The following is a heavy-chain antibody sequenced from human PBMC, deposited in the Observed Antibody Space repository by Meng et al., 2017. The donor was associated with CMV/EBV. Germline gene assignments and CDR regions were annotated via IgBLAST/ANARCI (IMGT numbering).Heavy chain of an antibody. J-gene: IGHJ1*01. V-gene: IGHV3-30*04. CDR3: AREISGYEGYFQH. CDR1: GFTFSSYA. D-gene: IGHD5-12*01. CDR2: ISYDGSNK. Sequence: GGSLRLSCAASGFTFSSYAMHWVRQAPGKGLEWVAVISYDGSNKYYADSVKGRFTISRDNSKNTLYLQMNSLRAEDTAVYYCAREISGYEGYFQHWGQGTLVTVSS.